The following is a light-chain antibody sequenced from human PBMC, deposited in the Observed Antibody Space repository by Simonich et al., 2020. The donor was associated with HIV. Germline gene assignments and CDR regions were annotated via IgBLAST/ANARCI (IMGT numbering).Light chain of an antibody. CDR1: QSISTK. V-gene: IGKV3-15*01. CDR2: CAS. J-gene: IGKJ4*01. CDR3: QQYNNWPLT. Sequence: EIVMTQSPATLSVSPGERATLSCRAVQSISTKLAWYQPKPGQAPSLLIYCASTRATGIPVRFSCSGSGTEFTLTISSMQSEDFAVYYCQQYNNWPLTFGGGTRVEI.